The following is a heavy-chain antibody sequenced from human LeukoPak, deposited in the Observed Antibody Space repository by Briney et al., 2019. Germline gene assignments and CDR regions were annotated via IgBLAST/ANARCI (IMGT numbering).Heavy chain of an antibody. CDR2: INQDGRKE. J-gene: IGHJ3*01. CDR3: ARDTSPYCGDDCYFDAFDL. V-gene: IGHV3-7*03. CDR1: GFTFGRYW. Sequence: GGSLRLSCVASGFTFGRYWMTWVRQAPGKGLEWVANINQDGRKEHYVDSVKGRFTISRDNAKNFLYLQMNSLRAEDTAVYFCARDTSPYCGDDCYFDAFDLWGQGTMVTVSS. D-gene: IGHD2-21*02.